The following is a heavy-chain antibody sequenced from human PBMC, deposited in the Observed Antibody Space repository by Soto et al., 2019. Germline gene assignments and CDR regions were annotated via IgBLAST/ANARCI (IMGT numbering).Heavy chain of an antibody. CDR2: ISWNSAKI. V-gene: IGHV3-9*01. CDR1: GFTFDDYP. D-gene: IGHD1-26*01. CDR3: AKDRDGGSYFDMPDSFDV. J-gene: IGHJ3*01. Sequence: EVLLVESGGGLVQPGRSLMLSCAASGFTFDDYPMHWVRQAPGKGLEWVSTISWNSAKIAYAASVKGRFTVSRDNAKNSLYLQMTSLRVDDTALYYCAKDRDGGSYFDMPDSFDVWGQGTVVTVSS.